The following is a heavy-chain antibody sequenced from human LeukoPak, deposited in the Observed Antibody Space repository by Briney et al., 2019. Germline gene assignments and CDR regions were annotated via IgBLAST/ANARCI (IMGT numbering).Heavy chain of an antibody. CDR3: IYSGGKNYIVATMTGVFDY. D-gene: IGHD5-12*01. CDR1: GGSFSGYY. CDR2: INHSGST. J-gene: IGHJ4*02. Sequence: SETLSLTCAVYGGSFSGYYWSWIRQPPGKGLEWIGEINHSGSTNYNPSLKSRVTISVDTSKNQFSLKLSSVTAADTAVYYCIYSGGKNYIVATMTGVFDYWGQGTLVTVSS. V-gene: IGHV4-34*01.